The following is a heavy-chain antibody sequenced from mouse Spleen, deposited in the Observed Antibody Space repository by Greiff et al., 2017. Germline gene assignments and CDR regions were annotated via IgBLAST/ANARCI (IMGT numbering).Heavy chain of an antibody. CDR2: INPNNGGT. CDR3: ASEREGGFDY. CDR1: GYTFTDYY. J-gene: IGHJ2*01. V-gene: IGHV1-26*01. Sequence: VQLQQSGPELVKPGASVKISCKASGYTFTDYYMNWVKQSHGKSLEWIGDINPNNGGTSYNQKFKGKATLTVDKSSSTAYMELRSLTSEDSAVYYCASEREGGFDYWGQGTTLTVSS.